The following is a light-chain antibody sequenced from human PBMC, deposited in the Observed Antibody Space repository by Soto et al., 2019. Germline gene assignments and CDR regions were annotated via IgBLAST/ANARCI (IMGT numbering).Light chain of an antibody. CDR3: QQYGRTTYT. V-gene: IGKV3-20*01. Sequence: EIVLTQSPGTLSLSPGERATLSCRASQSVSSSYLAWYQQKPGQAPRLLIYDASSRAPGIPDRFSGSGSETDFTLTISRLEPEDFAVYYCQQYGRTTYTFGQGTKLEI. CDR1: QSVSSSY. CDR2: DAS. J-gene: IGKJ2*01.